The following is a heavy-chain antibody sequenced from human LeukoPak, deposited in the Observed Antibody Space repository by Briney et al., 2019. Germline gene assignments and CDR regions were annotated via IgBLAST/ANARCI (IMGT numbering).Heavy chain of an antibody. CDR3: ARDIDSSGSD. J-gene: IGHJ4*02. CDR2: ISYDGSNK. V-gene: IGHV3-30*04. D-gene: IGHD6-19*01. CDR1: GFTFSSYA. Sequence: PGRSLRLSCAASGFTFSSYAMHWVGQAPGKGLEWVAVISYDGSNKYYVDSVKGRFTISRDKSKTTLYLQMNSLRGEDTAVYYCARDIDSSGSDWGQGNLVTVSS.